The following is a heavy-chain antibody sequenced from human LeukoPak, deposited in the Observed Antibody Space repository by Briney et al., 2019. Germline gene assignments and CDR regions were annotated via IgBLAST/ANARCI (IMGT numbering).Heavy chain of an antibody. V-gene: IGHV1-2*02. Sequence: ASVKVSCKASGYTFTGYYMHWVRQAPGQGLEWMGWINPNSGGTNYAQKFQGRVTITADESTSTAYMELSSLRSEDTAVYYCARVTAVTTKGHGAFDIWGQGTLVTVSS. CDR1: GYTFTGYY. D-gene: IGHD4-17*01. CDR2: INPNSGGT. J-gene: IGHJ3*02. CDR3: ARVTAVTTKGHGAFDI.